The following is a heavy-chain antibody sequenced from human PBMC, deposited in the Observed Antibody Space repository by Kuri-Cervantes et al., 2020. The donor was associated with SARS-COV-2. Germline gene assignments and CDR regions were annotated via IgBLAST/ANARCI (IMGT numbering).Heavy chain of an antibody. J-gene: IGHJ3*02. CDR1: GYTFTTYY. D-gene: IGHD5/OR15-5a*01. V-gene: IGHV1-46*01. CDR2: VDPGNSWT. Sequence: ASVKVSCKASGYTFTTYYMHWVRQAPGQGLEWMGVVDPGNSWTDYAQKFQGRVTMTRDTSTTTFYMELSGLGSEDTAIDHCARAGLGYSVFHSAFDIWGQGTVVTVSS. CDR3: ARAGLGYSVFHSAFDI.